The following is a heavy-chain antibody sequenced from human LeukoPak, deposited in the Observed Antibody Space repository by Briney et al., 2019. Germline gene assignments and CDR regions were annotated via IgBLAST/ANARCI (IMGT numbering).Heavy chain of an antibody. Sequence: PGGSLRLSCAASGFTFRSYWMHWVRQARGMGLVWLSGINGDGTTTSYADSVKGRFTISRDIAKNTLYLQMNSLRAEDTAVYYCVREGYTYGLAFDYWGQGTLVTVSS. CDR2: INGDGTTT. CDR3: VREGYTYGLAFDY. V-gene: IGHV3-74*01. J-gene: IGHJ4*02. D-gene: IGHD5-18*01. CDR1: GFTFRSYW.